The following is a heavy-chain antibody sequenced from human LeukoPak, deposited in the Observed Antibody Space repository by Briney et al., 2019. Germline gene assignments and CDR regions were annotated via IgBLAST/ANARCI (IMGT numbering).Heavy chain of an antibody. J-gene: IGHJ4*02. V-gene: IGHV5-51*01. CDR3: ARLWGVWEPGEY. CDR2: IYPGDSDT. D-gene: IGHD3-16*01. Sequence: WMGIIYPGDSDTRYSPSFQGQVTISADKSISTAYLQWSSLKASDTAIYYCARLWGVWEPGEYWGQGTLVTVSS.